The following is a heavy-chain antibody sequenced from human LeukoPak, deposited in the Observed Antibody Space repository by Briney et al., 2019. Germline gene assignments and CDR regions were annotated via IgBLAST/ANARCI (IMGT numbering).Heavy chain of an antibody. J-gene: IGHJ5*02. CDR3: ARVSTSGYRDWLDP. CDR1: GYTFADYY. D-gene: IGHD3-9*01. V-gene: IGHV1-2*02. CDR2: IYPKSGGT. Sequence: ASVKVSCKTSGYTFADYYIHWVRRAPGQGLEWMGWIYPKSGGTNSAQKFQGRVTMTRDTSISTAYMELSRLRFDDTAVYYCARVSTSGYRDWLDPWGQGTLVTVSS.